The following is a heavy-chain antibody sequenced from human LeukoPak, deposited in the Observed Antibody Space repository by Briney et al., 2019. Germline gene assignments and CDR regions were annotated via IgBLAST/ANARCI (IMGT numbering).Heavy chain of an antibody. J-gene: IGHJ6*03. Sequence: GASVKVSCKASGYTFNSYDINWVRQAPGQGLEWMGWMNPNSGNTGSAQKFQGRVTFTRNTSICTAYMELSSLRSEDTAVYYCAREGHRVDIDDSDYDPTTSYYYYMDVWGKGTTVTVSS. D-gene: IGHD5-12*01. CDR1: GYTFNSYD. V-gene: IGHV1-8*03. CDR2: MNPNSGNT. CDR3: AREGHRVDIDDSDYDPTTSYYYYMDV.